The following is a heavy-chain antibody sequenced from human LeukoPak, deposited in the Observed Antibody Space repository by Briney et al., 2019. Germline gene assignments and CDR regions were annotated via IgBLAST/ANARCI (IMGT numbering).Heavy chain of an antibody. V-gene: IGHV4-38-2*02. CDR3: ARDSPYDDTRYFNL. CDR1: GYSISSGYY. Sequence: SETLSLTCTVSGYSISSGYYWGWIRQPPGKGLEWIGSIYHSGSTYYNPSLKSRVTISVDTSKNQFSLKLSSVTAADTAVYYCARDSPYDDTRYFNLWGRGTLVTVSS. J-gene: IGHJ2*01. D-gene: IGHD3-16*01. CDR2: IYHSGST.